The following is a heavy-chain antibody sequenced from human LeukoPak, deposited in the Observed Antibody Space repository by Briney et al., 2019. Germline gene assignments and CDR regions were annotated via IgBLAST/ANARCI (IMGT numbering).Heavy chain of an antibody. V-gene: IGHV3-7*01. CDR3: ARVPRYNWNDGFDY. CDR2: IEEDGSQI. J-gene: IGHJ4*02. CDR1: GFTFSNYW. Sequence: PGGSLRLSCAASGFTFSNYWMNWVRQAPGKGLEWVANIEEDGSQIYYVDSVKGRFTISRDNAKNSLYLQMNSLRAEDTAVYYCARVPRYNWNDGFDYWGQGTLVTVSS. D-gene: IGHD1-20*01.